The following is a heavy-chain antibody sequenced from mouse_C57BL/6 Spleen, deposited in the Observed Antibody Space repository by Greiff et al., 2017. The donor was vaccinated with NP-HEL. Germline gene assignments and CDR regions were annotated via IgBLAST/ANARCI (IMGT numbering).Heavy chain of an antibody. Sequence: VQLQQPGTELVKPGASVKLSCKASGYTFTSYWMHWVKQRPGQGLEWIGNINPSNGGTNYNEKFKSKATLTVDKSSSTAYMQLSSLTSEDSAVYYCAREGAYYYGSSYFDYWGQGTTLTVSS. CDR2: INPSNGGT. CDR3: AREGAYYYGSSYFDY. CDR1: GYTFTSYW. V-gene: IGHV1-53*01. J-gene: IGHJ2*01. D-gene: IGHD1-1*01.